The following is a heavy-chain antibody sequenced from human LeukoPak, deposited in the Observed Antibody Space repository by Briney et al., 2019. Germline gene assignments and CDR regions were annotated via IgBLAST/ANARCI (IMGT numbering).Heavy chain of an antibody. J-gene: IGHJ4*02. CDR2: IYAGGNT. V-gene: IGHV3-66*04. Sequence: GGSLRLSCVASGFTVSSNYMSWVRQAPGKGLEWVSVIYAGGNTYYTDSVKGRFAISRDNSKNTLYLQMNSLRAEDTAVYYCARPGAAAGRGRGYFDYWGQGTLVTVSS. CDR1: GFTVSSNY. D-gene: IGHD6-13*01. CDR3: ARPGAAAGRGRGYFDY.